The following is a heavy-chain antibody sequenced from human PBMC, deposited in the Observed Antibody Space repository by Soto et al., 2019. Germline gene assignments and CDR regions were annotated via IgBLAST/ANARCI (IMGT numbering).Heavy chain of an antibody. D-gene: IGHD3-10*01. V-gene: IGHV3-74*01. CDR1: GFTFSSYW. Sequence: GGSLRLSCTASGFTFSSYWMHWVRQAPGKGLVWVSRMNEDGGTTDYADSVKGRFTISRDNAKNTLYLQMNSLRVEDTAVYYCASDLSGRADVWGQGTTVTVSS. J-gene: IGHJ6*02. CDR2: MNEDGGTT. CDR3: ASDLSGRADV.